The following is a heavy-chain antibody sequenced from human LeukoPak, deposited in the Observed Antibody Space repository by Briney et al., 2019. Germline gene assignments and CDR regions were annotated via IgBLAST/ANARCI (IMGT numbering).Heavy chain of an antibody. CDR3: ARGDYVDWFDP. CDR2: IYYSGST. V-gene: IGHV4-59*01. J-gene: IGHJ5*02. Sequence: PSETLSLTCTVSGGSISSYYWSWIRQPPGKGLEWIGYIYYSGSTNYNPSLKSRVTISVDTSKNHFSLKLSSVTAADTAVYYCARGDYVDWFDPWGQGTLVTVSS. D-gene: IGHD3-10*02. CDR1: GGSISSYY.